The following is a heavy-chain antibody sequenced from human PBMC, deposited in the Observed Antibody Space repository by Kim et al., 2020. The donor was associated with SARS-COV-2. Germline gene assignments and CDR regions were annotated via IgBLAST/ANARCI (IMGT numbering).Heavy chain of an antibody. CDR2: NK. J-gene: IGHJ4*02. CDR3: ARGLMYYFDY. V-gene: IGHV3-33*01. Sequence: NKYYADSVKGRFTISRDNSKNTLYLQMNSLRAEDTAVYYCARGLMYYFDYWGQGTLVTVSS.